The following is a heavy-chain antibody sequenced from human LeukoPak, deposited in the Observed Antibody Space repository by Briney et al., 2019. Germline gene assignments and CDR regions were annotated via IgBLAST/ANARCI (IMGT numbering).Heavy chain of an antibody. J-gene: IGHJ4*02. V-gene: IGHV4-61*01. CDR1: GGSISSSSYY. CDR3: ARSSGYQYYFDY. CDR2: IYYSGST. D-gene: IGHD5-12*01. Sequence: PSETLSLTCTVSGGSISSSSYYWSWIRQPPGKGLEWIGYIYYSGSTNYNPSLKSRVTISVGTSKNQFSLKLSSVTAADTAVYYCARSSGYQYYFDYWGQGTLVTVSS.